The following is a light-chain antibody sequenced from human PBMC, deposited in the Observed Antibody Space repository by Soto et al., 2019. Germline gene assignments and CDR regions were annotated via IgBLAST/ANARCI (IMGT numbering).Light chain of an antibody. J-gene: IGLJ1*01. CDR3: CSYAGSYTFYV. V-gene: IGLV2-11*01. Sequence: LTQPRSLSGSPGQSVTISCTGAGSDVGGYNYVSWYQQHPGKAPKLMIYDVSKRPSGVPDRFSGSKSGNTASLTISGLQADDEADYYCCSYAGSYTFYVFGTGTKVTVL. CDR1: GSDVGGYNY. CDR2: DVS.